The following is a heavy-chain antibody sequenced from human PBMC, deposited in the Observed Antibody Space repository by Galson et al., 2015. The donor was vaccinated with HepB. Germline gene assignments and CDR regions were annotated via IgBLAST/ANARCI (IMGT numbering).Heavy chain of an antibody. Sequence: SLRLSCAVSGFTVSYNYMSWVRQAPGKGLEWVSIIYNDDNTNYADTVKGRFSISRDNSKNTVFLQMSGLRADDTAIYYCARDLWQAGHYFGMDVWGQGTTITVSS. J-gene: IGHJ6*02. CDR3: ARDLWQAGHYFGMDV. CDR1: GFTVSYNY. D-gene: IGHD2/OR15-2a*01. V-gene: IGHV3-53*01. CDR2: IYNDDNT.